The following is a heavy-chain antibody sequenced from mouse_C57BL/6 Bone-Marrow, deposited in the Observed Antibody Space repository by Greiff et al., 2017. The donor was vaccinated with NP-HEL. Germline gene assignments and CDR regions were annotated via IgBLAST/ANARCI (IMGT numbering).Heavy chain of an antibody. D-gene: IGHD2-10*01. CDR3: TAYYRNYDYAMDY. J-gene: IGHJ4*01. CDR1: GFNIKDDY. CDR2: IDPENGDT. V-gene: IGHV14-4*01. Sequence: EVQLVESGAELVRPGASVKLSCTASGFNIKDDYMHWVKQRPEQGLEWIGWIDPENGDTEYASKFQGKATITADKSSKPAYLQLRSLTSEDTAVYYCTAYYRNYDYAMDYWGQGTSVTVSS.